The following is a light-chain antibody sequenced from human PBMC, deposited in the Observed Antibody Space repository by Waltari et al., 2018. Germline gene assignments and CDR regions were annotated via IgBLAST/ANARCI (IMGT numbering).Light chain of an antibody. CDR1: RRAVGGYHY. Sequence: QSALTQPPSASGSPGQSVTISCIGTRRAVGGYHYVSWSQQHPGKAPKLMINEVSKRPSGVPDRFSGSKSGNTASLTVSGLQAEDEADYYCSSYAGRNNLVFGGGTKLTVL. V-gene: IGLV2-8*01. J-gene: IGLJ2*01. CDR3: SSYAGRNNLV. CDR2: EVS.